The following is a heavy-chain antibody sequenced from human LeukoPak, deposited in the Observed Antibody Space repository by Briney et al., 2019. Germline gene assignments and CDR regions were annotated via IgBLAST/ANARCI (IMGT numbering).Heavy chain of an antibody. J-gene: IGHJ4*02. CDR3: ARARDRWEVRGVFGD. CDR2: LYSAGNT. Sequence: PGGSLRLSCAASGFAVRSNYMSWVRQAPGKGLEWVSVLYSAGNTYYPDSVKGRFIISRDNSKNTLYLQMNSLRDEDTAGYYCARARDRWEVRGVFGDWGQGTLVTVSS. V-gene: IGHV3-66*01. D-gene: IGHD1-26*01. CDR1: GFAVRSNY.